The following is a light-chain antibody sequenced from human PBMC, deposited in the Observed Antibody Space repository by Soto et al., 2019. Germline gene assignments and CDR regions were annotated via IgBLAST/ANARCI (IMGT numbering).Light chain of an antibody. J-gene: IGKJ1*01. Sequence: DIQMTQSPSTLSASVGDRVTITCRASQSISSWLAWYQQKPGKAPKLLIYDASSLESGVPSRFSGSGSGTELTLTISSLQPDDFATYYCQQYNSYSPTFGRGTKVEIK. CDR1: QSISSW. CDR2: DAS. CDR3: QQYNSYSPT. V-gene: IGKV1-5*01.